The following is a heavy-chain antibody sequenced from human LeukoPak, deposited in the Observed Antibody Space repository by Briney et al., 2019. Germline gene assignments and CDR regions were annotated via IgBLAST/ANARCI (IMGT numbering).Heavy chain of an antibody. D-gene: IGHD4-17*01. CDR2: IFYSGST. Sequence: SETLSLTCTVSGGSISSSDYYWGWIRQPPGKGLEWVGSIFYSGSTYYNPSLKSRVTISVDTSKNEFSLKLTSVTAADTAVYYCTRRYGDYNLDYWGQGTLVTVSS. V-gene: IGHV4-39*01. J-gene: IGHJ4*02. CDR3: TRRYGDYNLDY. CDR1: GGSISSSDYY.